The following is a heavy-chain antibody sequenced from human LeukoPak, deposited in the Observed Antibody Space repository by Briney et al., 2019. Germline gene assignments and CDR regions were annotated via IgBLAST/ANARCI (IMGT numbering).Heavy chain of an antibody. V-gene: IGHV3-30*04. J-gene: IGHJ4*02. CDR3: TRASHHSKYNLPTDY. D-gene: IGHD1-1*01. Sequence: RGSLRLSCAASGFTFTMYSMRWVRQAPGEGLERVAVISYDGGEAQYADSVKGRFTISRDASKNTLYRQINSLRTEDTAVYYWTRASHHSKYNLPTDYGGQGTLVTVS. CDR2: ISYDGGEA. CDR1: GFTFTMYS.